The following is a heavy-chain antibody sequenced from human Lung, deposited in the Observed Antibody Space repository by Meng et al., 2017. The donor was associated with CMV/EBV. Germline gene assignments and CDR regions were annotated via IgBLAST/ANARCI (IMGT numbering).Heavy chain of an antibody. Sequence: SETXSLXCSVSAGSVSSTHYYWGWIRQPPGKGLEWIGHVYYNGSTYHNPSLKSRVTMSVDTSKNHFSLNVSSVTAADTAVYYCARRLWGFFDSWGQGTLVTVDS. CDR1: AGSVSSTHYY. V-gene: IGHV4-39*02. CDR3: ARRLWGFFDS. D-gene: IGHD3-16*01. CDR2: VYYNGST. J-gene: IGHJ4*02.